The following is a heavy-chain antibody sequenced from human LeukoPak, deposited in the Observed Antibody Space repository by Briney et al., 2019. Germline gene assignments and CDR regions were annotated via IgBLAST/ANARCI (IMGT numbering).Heavy chain of an antibody. CDR1: GFTFSTYS. D-gene: IGHD3-10*01. CDR3: AKGTYGSGSYFYYGMDV. Sequence: GGPLRLSCAASGFTFSTYSMTWAPQAPGKGLEWVANINQYGSEKYYLDSVSGRFTISRDNTKNSLYLQMNSLRAEDTALYYCAKGTYGSGSYFYYGMDVWGQGTTVTVSS. CDR2: INQYGSEK. J-gene: IGHJ6*02. V-gene: IGHV3-7*03.